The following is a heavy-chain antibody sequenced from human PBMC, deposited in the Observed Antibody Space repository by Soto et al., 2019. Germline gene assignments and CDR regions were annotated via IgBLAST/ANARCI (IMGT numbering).Heavy chain of an antibody. D-gene: IGHD3-3*01. Sequence: GGSLRLSCAASGFTFSTYPMIWVRQAPGRGLEWVSGITPSGGTTHYADSVKGRFTISRDNSDNTLYLQMNSLRAEDTAVYYCAAKRSGYYPFDYWGQGNLVTVSS. J-gene: IGHJ4*02. CDR3: AAKRSGYYPFDY. V-gene: IGHV3-23*01. CDR2: ITPSGGTT. CDR1: GFTFSTYP.